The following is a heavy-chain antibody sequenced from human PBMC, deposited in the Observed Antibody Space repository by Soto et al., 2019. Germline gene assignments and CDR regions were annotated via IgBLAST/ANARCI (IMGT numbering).Heavy chain of an antibody. Sequence: ASVKVSCKASGYTFTSYYMHWVRQAPGQGLEWMGIINPSGGSTSYAQKFQGRVTMTRDTSTSTVYMELSSLRSEDTAVYYCARESGIAAAGTINWFDPWGQGTLVTV. CDR1: GYTFTSYY. CDR2: INPSGGST. J-gene: IGHJ5*02. D-gene: IGHD6-13*01. V-gene: IGHV1-46*01. CDR3: ARESGIAAAGTINWFDP.